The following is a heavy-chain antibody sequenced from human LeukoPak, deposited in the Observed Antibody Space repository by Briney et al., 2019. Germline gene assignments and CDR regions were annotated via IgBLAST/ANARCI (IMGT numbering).Heavy chain of an antibody. Sequence: GRSLRLSCAASGFTFSSYSMNCVRQAPGKGLEWVSSTSSSSSYIYYADSVKGRFTISRDNAKNSLYLQMNSLRAKDTAVYYCAREKGLSSGLDYWGQGTLVTVSS. J-gene: IGHJ4*02. CDR3: AREKGLSSGLDY. V-gene: IGHV3-21*01. D-gene: IGHD2/OR15-2a*01. CDR2: TSSSSSYI. CDR1: GFTFSSYS.